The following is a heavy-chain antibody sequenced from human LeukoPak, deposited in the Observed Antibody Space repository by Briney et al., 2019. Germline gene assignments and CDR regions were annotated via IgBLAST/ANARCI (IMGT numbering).Heavy chain of an antibody. CDR2: ISWEGTST. CDR3: AKDTLSYCTNGVCGSFDY. Sequence: GGSLRLSCAASGFTFDDYAMHWVRQAPGKGLEWVSLISWEGTSTYYADSVKGRFTISRDNSKNSLYLQMNSLRAEDTALYYCAKDTLSYCTNGVCGSFDYWGQGTLVTVSS. D-gene: IGHD2-8*01. CDR1: GFTFDDYA. J-gene: IGHJ4*02. V-gene: IGHV3-43D*03.